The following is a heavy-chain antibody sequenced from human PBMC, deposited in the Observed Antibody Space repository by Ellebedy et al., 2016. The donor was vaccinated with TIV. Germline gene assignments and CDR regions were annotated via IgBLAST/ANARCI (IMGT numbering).Heavy chain of an antibody. CDR2: IKQDGSEK. CDR3: ARGPHSSRWYWRGTNWLDP. V-gene: IGHV3-7*02. D-gene: IGHD6-13*01. J-gene: IGHJ5*02. CDR1: GCTFNRNL. Sequence: GGSLRLTCAASGCTFNRNLMSWVRRAPGKGREWVANIKQDGSEKYYVDSVKGRFTISRDNAKNSLYLQMSSLRAEDTALYYCARGPHSSRWYWRGTNWLDPWGQGTLVSVSS.